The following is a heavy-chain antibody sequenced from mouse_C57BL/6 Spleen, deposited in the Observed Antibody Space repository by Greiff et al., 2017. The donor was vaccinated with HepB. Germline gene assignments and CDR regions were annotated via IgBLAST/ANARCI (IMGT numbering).Heavy chain of an antibody. CDR1: GFTFSDYG. CDR3: ARLITTVDYYAMDY. D-gene: IGHD1-1*01. CDR2: ISSGSSTI. Sequence: EVKVVESGGGLVKPGGSLKLSCAASGFTFSDYGMHWVRQAPEKGLEWVAYISSGSSTIYYADTVKGRFTISRDNAKNTLFLQMTSLRSEDTAMYYCARLITTVDYYAMDYWGQGTSVTVSS. J-gene: IGHJ4*01. V-gene: IGHV5-17*01.